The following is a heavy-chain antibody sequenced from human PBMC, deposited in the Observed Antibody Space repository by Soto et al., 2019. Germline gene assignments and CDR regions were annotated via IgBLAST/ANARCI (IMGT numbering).Heavy chain of an antibody. D-gene: IGHD6-19*01. Sequence: XGSLRLSCAASDFMVSNYAMNWVRQAPGKGLEWVSAISGSGGITYYADSVKGRFTISRDNSKNTLYLQMNSLRAEDTAVYYCAKDEKSSAVAGYFDSWGQGTLVTVSS. CDR3: AKDEKSSAVAGYFDS. V-gene: IGHV3-23*01. J-gene: IGHJ4*02. CDR2: ISGSGGIT. CDR1: DFMVSNYA.